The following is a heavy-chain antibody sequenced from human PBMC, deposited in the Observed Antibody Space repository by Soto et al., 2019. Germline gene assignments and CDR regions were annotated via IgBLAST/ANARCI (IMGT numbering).Heavy chain of an antibody. CDR1: GFTFGDYA. J-gene: IGHJ6*02. D-gene: IGHD1-26*01. CDR2: IRSKAYGGTT. CDR3: ARMGRGELNYYYGMDV. V-gene: IGHV3-49*03. Sequence: GGSLRLSCTASGFTFGDYAMSWFSQAPGKGLEWVGFIRSKAYGGTTEYAASVKGRFTISRDDSKSIAYLQMGSLRAEDMAVYYCARMGRGELNYYYGMDVWGQGTTVTVSS.